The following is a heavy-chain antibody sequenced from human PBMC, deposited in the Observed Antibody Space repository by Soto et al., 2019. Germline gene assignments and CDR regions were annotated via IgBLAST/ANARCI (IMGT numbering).Heavy chain of an antibody. J-gene: IGHJ4*02. V-gene: IGHV3-23*01. CDR2: ITDSGYTA. CDR3: AKNGQWLATPPEA. D-gene: IGHD6-19*01. CDR1: GFSFGTFV. Sequence: GGSLRLSCAASGFSFGTFVMTWLRQAPGGGLEWVASITDSGYTASYAETVEGRFTVPRDNSKNKLHLQMNDLRAEDTATYYCAKNGQWLATPPEAWGQGTLVTVSS.